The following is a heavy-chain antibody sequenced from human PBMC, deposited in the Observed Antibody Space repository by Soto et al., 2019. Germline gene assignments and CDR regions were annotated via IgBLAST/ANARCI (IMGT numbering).Heavy chain of an antibody. J-gene: IGHJ4*02. Sequence: GGSLRLSCAASGFTFSSYWMHWVRQAPGKGLVWVSRINSDGSSTSYADSVKGRFTISRDNAKNTLYLQMNSLRAEDTAVYYCARSMRDYYDSSGYYYFDYWGQGTLVTVSS. V-gene: IGHV3-74*01. CDR2: INSDGSST. D-gene: IGHD3-22*01. CDR3: ARSMRDYYDSSGYYYFDY. CDR1: GFTFSSYW.